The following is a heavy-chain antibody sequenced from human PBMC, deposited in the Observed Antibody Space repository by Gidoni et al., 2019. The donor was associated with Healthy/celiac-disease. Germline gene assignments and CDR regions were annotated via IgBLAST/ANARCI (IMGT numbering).Heavy chain of an antibody. V-gene: IGHV4-59*08. D-gene: IGHD1-26*01. CDR3: ARHTSGSYTPFDY. J-gene: IGHJ4*02. Sequence: QVQLQESGPGLVKPSETLSLTCTVSGGSISSYYWSWIRPPPGKGLEWIGYIYYSGSTNYNPSLKSRVTISVDTSKNQFSLKLSSVTAADTAVYYCARHTSGSYTPFDYWGQGTLVTVSS. CDR2: IYYSGST. CDR1: GGSISSYY.